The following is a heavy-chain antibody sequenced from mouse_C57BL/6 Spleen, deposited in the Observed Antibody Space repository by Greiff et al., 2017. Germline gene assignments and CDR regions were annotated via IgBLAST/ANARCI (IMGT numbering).Heavy chain of an antibody. CDR3: ARRAITTVVATFYWYFDV. D-gene: IGHD1-1*01. V-gene: IGHV1-42*01. J-gene: IGHJ1*03. CDR2: INPSTGGT. CDR1: GYSFTGYY. Sequence: EVKLQQSGPELVKPGASVKISCKASGYSFTGYYMNWVKQSPEKSLEWIGEINPSTGGTTYNQKFKAKATLTVDKSSSTAYMQLKSLTSEDSAVYYCARRAITTVVATFYWYFDVWGTGTTVTVSS.